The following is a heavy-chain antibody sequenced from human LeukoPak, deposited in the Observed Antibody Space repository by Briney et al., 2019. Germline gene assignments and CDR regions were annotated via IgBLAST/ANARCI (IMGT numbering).Heavy chain of an antibody. J-gene: IGHJ4*02. CDR2: INPSGGST. Sequence: ASVKVSCKASGYTFTSCYMHWVRQAPGQGLEWMGIINPSGGSTSYAQKFQGRVTMTRDTSTSTVYMELSSLRSEDTAVYYCARRVAVATLDYWGQGTLVTVSS. CDR1: GYTFTSCY. D-gene: IGHD6-19*01. CDR3: ARRVAVATLDY. V-gene: IGHV1-46*01.